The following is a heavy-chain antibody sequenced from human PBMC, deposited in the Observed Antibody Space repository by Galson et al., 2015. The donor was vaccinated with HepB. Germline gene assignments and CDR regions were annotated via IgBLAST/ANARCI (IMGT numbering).Heavy chain of an antibody. CDR3: ARGACNSNTCHYDAFDI. CDR2: IYHSGDA. CDR1: GASIRTLDW. J-gene: IGHJ3*02. V-gene: IGHV4/OR15-8*01. D-gene: IGHD2/OR15-2a*01. Sequence: ETLSLTCAVSGASIRTLDWWSWVRQSPGKRLEWIGQIYHSGDANYNPSFKSRVTMSVDTSKNQFSLKLTSVTAADTATYYCARGACNSNTCHYDAFDIWGQGTMVTVSS.